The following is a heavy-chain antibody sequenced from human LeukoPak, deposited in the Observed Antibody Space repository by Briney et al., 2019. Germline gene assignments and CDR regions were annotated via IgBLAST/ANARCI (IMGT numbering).Heavy chain of an antibody. D-gene: IGHD6-13*01. V-gene: IGHV4-34*01. Sequence: PSETLSLACAVYGGSFSGYYWSWIRQPPGKGLEWIGEINHSGSTNYNPYLKSRVTISVDTSKNQFSLKLSSVTAADTAVYYCARGSSWSSPGDYWGQGTLVTVSS. CDR2: INHSGST. CDR1: GGSFSGYY. CDR3: ARGSSWSSPGDY. J-gene: IGHJ4*02.